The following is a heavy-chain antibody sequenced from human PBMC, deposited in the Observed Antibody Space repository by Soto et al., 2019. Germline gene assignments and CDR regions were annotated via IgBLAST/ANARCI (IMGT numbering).Heavy chain of an antibody. CDR1: GFTLSSYS. CDR2: ISSSSSTI. J-gene: IGHJ6*02. V-gene: IGHV3-48*02. Sequence: EVQLVESGGGLVHPGGSLRLSCEASGFTLSSYSMNWARQAPGQGLEWVSYISSSSSTIYYADSVKGRFTISRDNAKNSLYLQMNSLRDEDTAVYYCARDNPRSSRWDVCCQGTTVTVSS. CDR3: ARDNPRSSRWDV.